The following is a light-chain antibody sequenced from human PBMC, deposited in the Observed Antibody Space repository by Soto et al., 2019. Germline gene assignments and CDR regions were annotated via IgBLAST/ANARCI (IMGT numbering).Light chain of an antibody. Sequence: EIVMTQSPATLSVSPGERATLSCRASQSVSSNLAWYQQKPGQAPRLLIYGASTRATGIPARFSGSGSGTEFTLTISSLPSEDFAVYYCQQYNNWLTFGGGTKVEIK. CDR1: QSVSSN. V-gene: IGKV3-15*01. CDR2: GAS. CDR3: QQYNNWLT. J-gene: IGKJ4*01.